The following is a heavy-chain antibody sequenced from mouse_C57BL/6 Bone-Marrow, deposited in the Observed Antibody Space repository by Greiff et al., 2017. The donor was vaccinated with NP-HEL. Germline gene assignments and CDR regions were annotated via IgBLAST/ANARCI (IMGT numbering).Heavy chain of an antibody. Sequence: EVQLVESGGGLVKPGGSLKLSCAASGFTFSSYAMSWVRQTPEKRLEWVATISDGGSYTYYPDNVKGRFTISRGNAKNNLYLQMSYLKSEDTAMYYCAGEGVITTVGDDMDYWGQGTSVTVSS. V-gene: IGHV5-4*01. J-gene: IGHJ4*01. CDR2: ISDGGSYT. CDR1: GFTFSSYA. D-gene: IGHD1-1*01. CDR3: AGEGVITTVGDDMDY.